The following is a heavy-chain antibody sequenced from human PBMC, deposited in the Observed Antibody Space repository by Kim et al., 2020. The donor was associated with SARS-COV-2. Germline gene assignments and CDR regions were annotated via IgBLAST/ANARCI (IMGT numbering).Heavy chain of an antibody. CDR3: ARYGSSDYYGMDV. Sequence: YADSVKGRFTISRDNSKNMLYLQMNSLRAEDTALYYCARYGSSDYYGMDVWGQGTMVTVSS. D-gene: IGHD6-6*01. V-gene: IGHV3-53*01. J-gene: IGHJ6*02.